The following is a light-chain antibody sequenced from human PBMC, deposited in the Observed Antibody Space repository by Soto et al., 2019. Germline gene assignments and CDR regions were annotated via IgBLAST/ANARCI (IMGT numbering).Light chain of an antibody. V-gene: IGKV1-9*01. CDR1: QGISSY. J-gene: IGKJ4*01. Sequence: SQLTQSPSSLSASVGHRVTITCRDSQGISSYLAWYQQKPGKAPKLLIYAASTLQSGVPSRFSGSGSGTDFTLTISSLQPEDFATYYCQQLNSYPALTFGGGTKVDIK. CDR2: AAS. CDR3: QQLNSYPALT.